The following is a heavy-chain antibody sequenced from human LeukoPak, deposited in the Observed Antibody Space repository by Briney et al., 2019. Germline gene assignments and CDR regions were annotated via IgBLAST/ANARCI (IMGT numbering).Heavy chain of an antibody. V-gene: IGHV3-15*01. Sequence: GGSLRLSCAASGFSFSSYWMSWVRQAPGKGLEWVGRIKSKTDGGTTDYAAPVKGRFTISRDDSKNTLYLQMNSLRAEDTAVYYCAKGDYYDSSGNNRVAFDIWGQGTMVTVSS. CDR3: AKGDYYDSSGNNRVAFDI. CDR1: GFSFSSYW. CDR2: IKSKTDGGTT. D-gene: IGHD3-22*01. J-gene: IGHJ3*02.